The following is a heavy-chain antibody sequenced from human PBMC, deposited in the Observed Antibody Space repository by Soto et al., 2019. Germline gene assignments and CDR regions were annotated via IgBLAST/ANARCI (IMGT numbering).Heavy chain of an antibody. CDR2: FRTSGDGGTT. CDR1: GFTFSSYS. D-gene: IGHD6-19*01. V-gene: IGHV3-23*01. J-gene: IGHJ4*02. Sequence: GGSLRLSCAASGFTFSSYSMSWVRQAPGKGLEWVSGFRTSGDGGTTYYADSVKGRFTISRDDSKNMLYLQMNSLRAEDTAVYYCAHLTKQWPPLGWGQGTLVTVSS. CDR3: AHLTKQWPPLG.